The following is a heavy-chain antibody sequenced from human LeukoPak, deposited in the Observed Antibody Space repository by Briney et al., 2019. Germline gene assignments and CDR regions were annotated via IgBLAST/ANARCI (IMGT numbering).Heavy chain of an antibody. CDR2: ISSSGSTI. CDR3: ARDAPCYGVGSTAIAVAGTAGGYYYYGMDV. V-gene: IGHV3-11*01. Sequence: GGSLRLSCVASGFTFSDYYMSWIRQAPGKGLEWVSYISSSGSTIYYADSVKGRFTISRDNAKNSLCLQMNSLRAEDTAVYYCARDAPCYGVGSTAIAVAGTAGGYYYYGMDVWGQGTTVTVSS. D-gene: IGHD6-19*01. J-gene: IGHJ6*02. CDR1: GFTFSDYY.